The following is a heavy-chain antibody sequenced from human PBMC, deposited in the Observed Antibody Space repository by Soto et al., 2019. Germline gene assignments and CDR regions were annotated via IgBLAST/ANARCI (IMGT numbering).Heavy chain of an antibody. Sequence: SETLSLTCSVSGGSISSGGYYWTWIRQHPEKGLEWIGYIYYSGSTYYKPSLKSRVTISVDTSKNQFSLMLTSVTAADTAVYYCARLRIIALSSSWYPPIRYYFDYWGQGTLVTVSS. CDR1: GGSISSGGYY. CDR3: ARLRIIALSSSWYPPIRYYFDY. CDR2: IYYSGST. J-gene: IGHJ4*02. V-gene: IGHV4-31*03. D-gene: IGHD6-13*01.